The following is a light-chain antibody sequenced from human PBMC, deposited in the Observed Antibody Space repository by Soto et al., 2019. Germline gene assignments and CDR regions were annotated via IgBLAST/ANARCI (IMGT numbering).Light chain of an antibody. J-gene: IGKJ4*01. CDR2: AAS. CDR3: QQSYSTPLT. Sequence: IQLTQSPSSLSASVGDSVTITCRASQGISRYLSWYQQKPGRAPKLLISAASTLQSGVPARFSGSGSGTDFTLSITSLQPEDFATYYCQQSYSTPLTFGGGTKVEIK. CDR1: QGISRY. V-gene: IGKV1-9*01.